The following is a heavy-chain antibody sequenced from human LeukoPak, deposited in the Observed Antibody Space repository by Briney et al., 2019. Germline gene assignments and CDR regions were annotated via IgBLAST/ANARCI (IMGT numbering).Heavy chain of an antibody. CDR2: IYYSGST. V-gene: IGHV4-30-4*01. Sequence: SETLSLTCTVSGGSISSGDYYWSWIRQPPGKGLEWIGYIYYSGSTYYNPSLKSRVTISVDTSKNQFSLKLSSVTAADTAVYYCARGAEIDYGDYGLDYWGQGTLVTVSS. D-gene: IGHD4-17*01. CDR1: GGSISSGDYY. J-gene: IGHJ4*02. CDR3: ARGAEIDYGDYGLDY.